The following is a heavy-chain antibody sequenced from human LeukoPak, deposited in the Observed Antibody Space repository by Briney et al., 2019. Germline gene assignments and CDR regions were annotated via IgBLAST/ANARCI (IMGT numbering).Heavy chain of an antibody. D-gene: IGHD2/OR15-2a*01. J-gene: IGHJ6*03. CDR3: ARVVSQYSYYMDV. V-gene: IGHV4-4*07. Sequence: SETLSLTCLVSGGSMSSYFWSWIRQPAGKGLEWIGRIYTSGSTNYNPSLKSRVTISLDTSKNQFSLKLSSVTAADTAVYFCARVVSQYSYYMDVWGKGTTVTISS. CDR2: IYTSGST. CDR1: GGSMSSYF.